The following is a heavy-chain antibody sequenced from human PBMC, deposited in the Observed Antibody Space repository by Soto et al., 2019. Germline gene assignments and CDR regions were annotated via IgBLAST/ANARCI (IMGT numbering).Heavy chain of an antibody. J-gene: IGHJ3*02. V-gene: IGHV1-58*01. CDR2: IVVGGGNT. Sequence: GASVKVSCKASGLTFIDSAVQWVRQTRGHRLEWIGWIVVGGGNTNYAQEFQGRVTITRDMSTNTVYMEMSSLRSEDSAVFYCAAHVLTYSYDSSGYYLDGFATWGQGTMVIVSS. CDR1: GLTFIDSA. D-gene: IGHD3-22*01. CDR3: AAHVLTYSYDSSGYYLDGFAT.